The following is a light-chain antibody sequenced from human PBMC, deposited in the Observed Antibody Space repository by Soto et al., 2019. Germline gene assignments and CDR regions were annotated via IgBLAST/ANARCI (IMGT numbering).Light chain of an antibody. CDR2: SNN. CDR1: RSNIGSNT. CDR3: AAWDDSLNGHVV. J-gene: IGLJ2*01. V-gene: IGLV1-44*01. Sequence: QSVLTQPPSASGTPGQRVTISCSGSRSNIGSNTVNWYQQLPGTAPKFLIYSNNQRPSGVPNRFSGSKSGTSASLAISGLQSEDEADYYCAAWDDSLNGHVVFGGGTKLTVL.